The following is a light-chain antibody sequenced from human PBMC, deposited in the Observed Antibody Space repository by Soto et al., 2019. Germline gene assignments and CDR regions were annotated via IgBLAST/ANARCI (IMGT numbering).Light chain of an antibody. J-gene: IGKJ1*01. V-gene: IGKV3-15*01. Sequence: EIVMTQSPATLSVSPGERATLSCRARQSVNNNLAWYQQKPGQAHRLLIYCASTRATGVPARFSGSGSGTEFILTFNTMQSEDLAVYFCQQYNNWPTFGQGTKVEIK. CDR3: QQYNNWPT. CDR1: QSVNNN. CDR2: CAS.